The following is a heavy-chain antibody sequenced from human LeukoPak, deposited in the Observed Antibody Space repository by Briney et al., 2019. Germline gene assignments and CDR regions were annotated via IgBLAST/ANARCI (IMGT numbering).Heavy chain of an antibody. CDR3: ARVVYYDGSGYFDY. V-gene: IGHV3-48*03. CDR1: GFTFRSYE. D-gene: IGHD3-22*01. CDR2: ISNTATTM. J-gene: IGHJ4*02. Sequence: PGGSLRLSCAASGFTFRSYEMSWVRQAPGKGLEWLSYISNTATTMYYADSVKGRFTISRDNAKNSLYLQMNSLRAEDTAVYFCARVVYYDGSGYFDYWGQGTLVTVSS.